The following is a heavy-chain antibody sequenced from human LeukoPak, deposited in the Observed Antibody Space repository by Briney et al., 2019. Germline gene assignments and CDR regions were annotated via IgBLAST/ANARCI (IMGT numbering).Heavy chain of an antibody. CDR2: ISAYNGNT. J-gene: IGHJ3*02. CDR1: GYTFTSYG. V-gene: IGHV1-18*04. D-gene: IGHD5-12*01. CDR3: ARDEEWLRFRLHNAFDI. Sequence: ASVKVSCKASGYTFTSYGISWVRQAPGQGLEWMGWISAYNGNTNYAQKLQGRVTMTTDTSTSTAYMELRSLRSDDTAVYYCARDEEWLRFRLHNAFDIWGQGTMVTVSS.